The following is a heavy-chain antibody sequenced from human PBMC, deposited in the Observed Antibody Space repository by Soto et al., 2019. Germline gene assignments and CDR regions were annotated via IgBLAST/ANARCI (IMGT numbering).Heavy chain of an antibody. CDR3: ASIVVSHTTNWFDP. D-gene: IGHD2-2*01. J-gene: IGHJ5*02. CDR1: GYTLTSYG. Sequence: ASVKVSCKASGYTLTSYGISWVRQAPGQGLEWMGWISAYNGNTNYAQKLQGRVTMTTDTSTSTAYMELRSLRSDDTAVYYCASIVVSHTTNWFDPWGQGTLVTVSS. CDR2: ISAYNGNT. V-gene: IGHV1-18*01.